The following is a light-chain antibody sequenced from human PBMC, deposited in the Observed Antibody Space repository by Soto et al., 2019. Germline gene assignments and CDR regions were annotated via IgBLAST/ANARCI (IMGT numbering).Light chain of an antibody. V-gene: IGKV3-11*01. Sequence: EVLLTQSPVTLSLSPGERATLSCRASQSVSGYLSWYQQKPGHAPRLLIFDATNRATGVPARFSGSGSGTDFTLTISSLEPEDFAVYYCQQCDSGPPYNFGQGTRLEIK. J-gene: IGKJ2*01. CDR2: DAT. CDR1: QSVSGY. CDR3: QQCDSGPPYN.